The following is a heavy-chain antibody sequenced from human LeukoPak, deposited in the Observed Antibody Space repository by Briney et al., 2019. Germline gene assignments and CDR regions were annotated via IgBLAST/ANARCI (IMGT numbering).Heavy chain of an antibody. Sequence: SVKVSCKASGGTFSSYAISWVRQAPGQGLEWMGRIIPIFGTANYAQKFQGRVTITTDESTSTAYMELSSLRSEDTAMYYCARRDGYCSSTSCYMSSESFDYWGQGTLVTVSS. CDR2: IIPIFGTA. D-gene: IGHD2-2*02. CDR3: ARRDGYCSSTSCYMSSESFDY. CDR1: GGTFSSYA. J-gene: IGHJ4*02. V-gene: IGHV1-69*05.